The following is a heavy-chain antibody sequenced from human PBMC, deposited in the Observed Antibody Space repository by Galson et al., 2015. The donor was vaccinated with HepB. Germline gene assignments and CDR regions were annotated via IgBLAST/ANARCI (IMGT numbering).Heavy chain of an antibody. CDR1: GFTFSSYS. Sequence: SLRLSCAASGFTFSSYSINWVRQAPGKGLEWVSSISSSSSFIYYADSVKGRFTISRDNAKNSLYLQMNSLRAEDTAVYYCARDRSLDYWGQGTLVTVSS. CDR3: ARDRSLDY. CDR2: ISSSSSFI. V-gene: IGHV3-21*01. J-gene: IGHJ4*02.